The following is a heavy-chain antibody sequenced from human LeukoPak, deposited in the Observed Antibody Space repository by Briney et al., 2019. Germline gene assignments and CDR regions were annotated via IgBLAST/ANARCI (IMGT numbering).Heavy chain of an antibody. V-gene: IGHV3-74*01. Sequence: GGSLRLSCAASGFTFSSYWMHWVRQAPGKGLVWVSRIYSDGSSITYADSVKGRFTISRDNAKNSLYLQMNSLRAEDTAVYYCARHSFGDYEFWFDYWGQGTLVTVSS. D-gene: IGHD4-17*01. CDR1: GFTFSSYW. J-gene: IGHJ4*02. CDR2: IYSDGSSI. CDR3: ARHSFGDYEFWFDY.